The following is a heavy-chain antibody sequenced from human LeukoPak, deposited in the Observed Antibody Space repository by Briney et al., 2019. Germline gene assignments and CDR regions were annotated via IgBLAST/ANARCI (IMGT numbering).Heavy chain of an antibody. CDR3: ARDLGDSSVL. CDR1: GGTFSSYA. J-gene: IGHJ4*02. Sequence: SVKVSCKASGGTFSSYAISWVRQAPGQGLEWMGGIIPIFGTANYAQKFQGRVTITADESTSTAYMELSRLRSDDTAVYYCARDLGDSSVLWGQGTLVTVSS. V-gene: IGHV1-69*13. D-gene: IGHD3-22*01. CDR2: IIPIFGTA.